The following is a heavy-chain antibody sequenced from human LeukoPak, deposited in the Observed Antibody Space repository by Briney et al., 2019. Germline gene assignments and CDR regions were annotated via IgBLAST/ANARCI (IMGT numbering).Heavy chain of an antibody. CDR3: ARWPYYDSSGFLDY. V-gene: IGHV3-48*03. CDR1: GFTFSSYE. Sequence: PGGSLRLSCAASGFTFSSYEMNWVRQAPGKGLEWVSYISSSGSTIYYADSVKGRFTISRDNAKNSLYLQMNSLRAEDTAVYYCARWPYYDSSGFLDYWGRGTLVTVSS. CDR2: ISSSGSTI. J-gene: IGHJ4*02. D-gene: IGHD3-22*01.